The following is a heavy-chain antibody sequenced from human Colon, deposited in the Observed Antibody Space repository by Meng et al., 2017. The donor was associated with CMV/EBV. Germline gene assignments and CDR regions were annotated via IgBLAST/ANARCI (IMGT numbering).Heavy chain of an antibody. CDR2: IGGGSSFI. Sequence: GESLKISCAASGFTFRIYTMNWVRQAPGKGLEWVASIGGGSSFIHYADSVKGRFTISRDNSKNTLYLQMNSLRAEDTAVYYCAKLSSGWPHYFDYWGQGTLVTVSS. J-gene: IGHJ4*02. CDR3: AKLSSGWPHYFDY. D-gene: IGHD6-19*01. CDR1: GFTFRIYT. V-gene: IGHV3-23*01.